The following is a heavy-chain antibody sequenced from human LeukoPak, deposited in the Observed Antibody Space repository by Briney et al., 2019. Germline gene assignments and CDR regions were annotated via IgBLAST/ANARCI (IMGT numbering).Heavy chain of an antibody. D-gene: IGHD6-19*01. CDR2: ITSSGNTI. Sequence: GGSLRLSCAASGFTFRSYEMNWVRQAPGKGLEWVSYITSSGNTIYYADSVKGRFTISRDNAKNSLYLQMNSLRADDTAVYYCARTIALAAPFDYWGQGTLVTVSS. V-gene: IGHV3-48*03. J-gene: IGHJ4*02. CDR1: GFTFRSYE. CDR3: ARTIALAAPFDY.